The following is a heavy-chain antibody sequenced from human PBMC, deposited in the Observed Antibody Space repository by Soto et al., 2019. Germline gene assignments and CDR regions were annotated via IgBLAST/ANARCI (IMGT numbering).Heavy chain of an antibody. CDR3: AKGSGSSSWVWDNFEY. J-gene: IGHJ4*02. Sequence: EVQLLESGGGLVQPGGSLRLSCAASGFTFRSYAMSWVRQAPGKGLEWVSAISGSGGSIYYADSVKGRFTISRDNSKNTLYLQMNSLRAEDTAVYYCAKGSGSSSWVWDNFEYWGQGTLVTVSS. CDR1: GFTFRSYA. D-gene: IGHD6-13*01. V-gene: IGHV3-23*01. CDR2: ISGSGGSI.